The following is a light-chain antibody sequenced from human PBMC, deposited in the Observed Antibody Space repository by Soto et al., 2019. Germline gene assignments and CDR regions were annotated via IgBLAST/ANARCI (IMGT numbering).Light chain of an antibody. CDR1: QSVSSN. V-gene: IGKV3-15*01. CDR3: QQSSTARA. Sequence: EIVMTQPPATLSVSPGERATLSCRASQSVSSNLAWYQQKPGQAPRLLIYGASTRATGIPARFSGSGSGTEFTLTISSLQPEDFATYYCQQSSTARAFGQGTKVDI. J-gene: IGKJ1*01. CDR2: GAS.